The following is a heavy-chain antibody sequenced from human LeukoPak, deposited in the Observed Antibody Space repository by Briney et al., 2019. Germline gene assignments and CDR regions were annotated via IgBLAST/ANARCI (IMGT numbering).Heavy chain of an antibody. CDR2: VYHSGRT. D-gene: IGHD6-6*01. J-gene: IGHJ4*02. CDR1: GDSINSTNW. V-gene: IGHV4-4*02. CDR3: ARDPQLGPFDY. Sequence: SQTLSLTCAVSGDSINSTNWWSWVRQPPGKGLEWIGEVYHSGRTNCNPSLKSRVNISVDKSKNQLSLKLSSVTAADTAVYYCARDPQLGPFDYWGQGTLVTVSS.